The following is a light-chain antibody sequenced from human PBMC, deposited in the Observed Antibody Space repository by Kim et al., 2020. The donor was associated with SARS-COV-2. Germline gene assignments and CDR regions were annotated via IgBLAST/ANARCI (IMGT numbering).Light chain of an antibody. CDR3: SSRDTSGDHLV. J-gene: IGLJ1*01. CDR2: EKN. CDR1: SLRSYF. Sequence: ALGQTVRITCQGDSLRSYFATWYQQKPGQAPVLVIYEKNNRPSGIPDRFSGSYSGNTASLTITATQAGDEADYVCSSRDTSGDHLVFGAGTKVTVL. V-gene: IGLV3-19*01.